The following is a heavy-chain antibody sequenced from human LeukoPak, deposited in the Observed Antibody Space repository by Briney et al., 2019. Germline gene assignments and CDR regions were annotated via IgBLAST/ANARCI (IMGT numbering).Heavy chain of an antibody. CDR1: GGTFSSYT. CDR2: ITPILGIA. CDR3: ARASTDYYDSSGYDY. Sequence: GSSVKVSCKASGGTFSSYTISWVRQAPGQGLEWMGRITPILGIANYAQKFQGRVTITADKSTSAAYMELSSLRSEDTAVYYCARASTDYYDSSGYDYWGQGTLVTVSS. V-gene: IGHV1-69*02. J-gene: IGHJ4*02. D-gene: IGHD3-22*01.